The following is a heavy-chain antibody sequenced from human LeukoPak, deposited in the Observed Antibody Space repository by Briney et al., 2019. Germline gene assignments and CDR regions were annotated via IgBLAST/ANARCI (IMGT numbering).Heavy chain of an antibody. CDR3: ARAQYFDWLLENYYYMDV. J-gene: IGHJ6*03. V-gene: IGHV3-48*03. D-gene: IGHD3-9*01. Sequence: GGSLRLSCAASGFTFSSYEMNWVRQAPGKGLEWVSYISSSGSTIYYADSVKGRFTISRDNAKNSLYLQMNSLRAEDTAVYYCARAQYFDWLLENYYYMDVWGKGTTVTISS. CDR1: GFTFSSYE. CDR2: ISSSGSTI.